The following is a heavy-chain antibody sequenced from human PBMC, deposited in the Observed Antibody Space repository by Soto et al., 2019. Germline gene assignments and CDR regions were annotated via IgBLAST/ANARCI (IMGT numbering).Heavy chain of an antibody. Sequence: ASVKVSCKASGYTFTGYDINWVRQATGQGLEWMGWMNPNSGYTGHAQKFQGRVTMTRDTSTSTAYMELSSLRSEDTAVYYCARETYGDYVGYFDPWGQGIQVTVSS. CDR1: GYTFTGYD. CDR2: MNPNSGYT. J-gene: IGHJ5*02. V-gene: IGHV1-8*01. D-gene: IGHD4-17*01. CDR3: ARETYGDYVGYFDP.